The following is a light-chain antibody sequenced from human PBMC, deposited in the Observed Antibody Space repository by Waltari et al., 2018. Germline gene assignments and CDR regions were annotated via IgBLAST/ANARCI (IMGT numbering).Light chain of an antibody. CDR2: WAS. J-gene: IGKJ4*01. V-gene: IGKV4-1*01. Sequence: DIVMTQSPDSLAVSLGEGATINCKSSQSVLYSSNNKNYLAWYQQKPGQPPKLLIYWASTRESGVPDRFSGSGSGTDFTLTISSLQAEDVAVYYCQQYYSTLLTFGGGTKVEIK. CDR1: QSVLYSSNNKNY. CDR3: QQYYSTLLT.